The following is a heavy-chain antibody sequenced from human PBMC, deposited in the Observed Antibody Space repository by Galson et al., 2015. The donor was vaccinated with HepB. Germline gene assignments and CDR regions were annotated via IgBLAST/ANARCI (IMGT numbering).Heavy chain of an antibody. CDR2: IRSKTYGGTT. D-gene: IGHD2-15*01. Sequence: SLRLSCAATGFTFGDYAMSWFRQAPGKGLEWVGFIRSKTYGGTTAHAVAVKGRFTVSRDDSKSIAYLQMSSLRTGDTAVYYCAREEDCSGTSCHSVWGQGTLVTVSS. J-gene: IGHJ4*02. CDR1: GFTFGDYA. CDR3: AREEDCSGTSCHSV. V-gene: IGHV3-49*03.